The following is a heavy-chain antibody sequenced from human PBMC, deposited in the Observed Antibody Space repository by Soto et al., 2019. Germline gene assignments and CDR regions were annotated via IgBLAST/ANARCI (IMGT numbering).Heavy chain of an antibody. CDR3: XRXSLXXAXXTREDY. D-gene: IGHD1-26*01. CDR2: INSDGSST. CDR1: GFTFSSYW. J-gene: IGHJ4*02. V-gene: IGHV3-74*01. Sequence: EVQLVESGGGLVQPGGSLRLSCAASGFTFSSYWMHWVRQAPGKGLVWVSRINSDGSSTSYADSVKGRFTISRDNAKNTLYLQMNRLRAEDTAVXYXXRXSLXXAXXTREDYXXQGTLVTVSS.